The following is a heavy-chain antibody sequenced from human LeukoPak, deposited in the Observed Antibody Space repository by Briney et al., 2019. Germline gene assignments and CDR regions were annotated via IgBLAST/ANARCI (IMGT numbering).Heavy chain of an antibody. D-gene: IGHD5-12*01. V-gene: IGHV3-74*03. J-gene: IGHJ4*02. CDR2: INSDGSSI. CDR3: AREGRVSGYDFDC. CDR1: GFTFSSYW. Sequence: TGGSLRLSCAASGFTFSSYWLHWVRQAPGKGLVRVSRINSDGSSITYADSVKGRFTISRDNAKNTLYLQMNSLRVEDTAVYYCAREGRVSGYDFDCWGQGTLVTVSS.